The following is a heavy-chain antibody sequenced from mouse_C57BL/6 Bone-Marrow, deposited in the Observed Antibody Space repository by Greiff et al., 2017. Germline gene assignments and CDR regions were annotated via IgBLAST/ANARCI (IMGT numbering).Heavy chain of an antibody. CDR1: GYTFTSYW. J-gene: IGHJ3*01. CDR3: ARGGYDGAWFAY. V-gene: IGHV1-69*01. CDR2: IDPSDSYT. D-gene: IGHD2-2*01. Sequence: VQLQQPGAELVMPGASVKLSCKASGYTFTSYWMHWVKQRPGQGLEWIGEIDPSDSYTNYNQKFKGKSTLTVDKSSSTAYMQLSSLTSEDSAVYYCARGGYDGAWFAYWGQGTLVTVSA.